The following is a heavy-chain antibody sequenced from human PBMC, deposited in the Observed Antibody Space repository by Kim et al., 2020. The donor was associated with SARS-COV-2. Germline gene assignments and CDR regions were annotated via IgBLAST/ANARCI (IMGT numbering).Heavy chain of an antibody. D-gene: IGHD5-12*01. J-gene: IGHJ5*02. CDR3: AKDRRVRWLQIATGFDP. Sequence: KGRFTISRDNSKNTLYLQMNSLRAEDTAVYYCAKDRRVRWLQIATGFDPWGQGTLVTVSS. V-gene: IGHV3-23*01.